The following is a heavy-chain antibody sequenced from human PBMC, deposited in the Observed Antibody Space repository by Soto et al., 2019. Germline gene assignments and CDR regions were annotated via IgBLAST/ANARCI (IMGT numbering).Heavy chain of an antibody. D-gene: IGHD4-17*01. CDR3: ARGLYGDPREYFQY. CDR1: GFTFSDHY. V-gene: IGHV3-72*01. J-gene: IGHJ1*01. Sequence: PGGSLRLSCAASGFTFSDHYMDWVRQAPGKGLEWVGRIRNKAKSYSTEYAASVKGRFTISRDDSKNSLYLQMNSLRAEDTAVYYCARGLYGDPREYFQYWGQGTLVTVS. CDR2: IRNKAKSYST.